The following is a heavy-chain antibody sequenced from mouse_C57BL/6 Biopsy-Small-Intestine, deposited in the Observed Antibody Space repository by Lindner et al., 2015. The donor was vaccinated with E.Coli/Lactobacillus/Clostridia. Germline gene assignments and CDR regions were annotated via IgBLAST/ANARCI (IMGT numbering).Heavy chain of an antibody. D-gene: IGHD2-3*01. V-gene: IGHV1-82*01. CDR1: GYAFSSSW. J-gene: IGHJ4*01. CDR2: IYPGDGNT. CDR3: ARDGFYPHYAMDY. Sequence: VQLQESGPELVKPGASVKISCKASGYAFSSSWMNWVKQRPGKGLEWIGRIYPGDGNTNYNGKFKGKATLTADKSSSTAYMQLSSLTSEDSAVYFCARDGFYPHYAMDYWGQGTSVTVSS.